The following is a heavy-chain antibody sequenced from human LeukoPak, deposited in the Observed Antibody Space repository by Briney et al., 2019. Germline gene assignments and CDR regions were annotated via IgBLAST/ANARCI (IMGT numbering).Heavy chain of an antibody. V-gene: IGHV3-53*01. J-gene: IGHJ5*02. CDR2: IYTGGNT. Sequence: GGSLRLSCAASGFIVSSYYMSWVRQAPGKGLEWVSVIYTGGNTYYADFVKGRFIISRDNSKNTLYLQMNNLRVEDTAVYYCAGHDWFDPWGQGTLMTVSS. CDR1: GFIVSSYY. CDR3: AGHDWFDP.